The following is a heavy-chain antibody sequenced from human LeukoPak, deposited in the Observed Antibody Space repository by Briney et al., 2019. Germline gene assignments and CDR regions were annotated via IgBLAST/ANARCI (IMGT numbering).Heavy chain of an antibody. Sequence: PGGSLRLSCAASGFTFRSYAMHWVRQAPGKGLEWVAVISYDGGNKYYADSVKGRFTISRDNSKNMLFLQMDSLKPEDTAVYYCARERDGYSSSWYRPNYYYYYMDVWGKGTTVTISS. V-gene: IGHV3-30*04. J-gene: IGHJ6*03. CDR1: GFTFRSYA. CDR3: ARERDGYSSSWYRPNYYYYYMDV. D-gene: IGHD6-13*01. CDR2: ISYDGGNK.